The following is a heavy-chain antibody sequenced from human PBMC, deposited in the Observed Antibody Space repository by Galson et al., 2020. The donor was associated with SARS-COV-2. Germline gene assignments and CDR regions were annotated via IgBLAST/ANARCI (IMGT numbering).Heavy chain of an antibody. D-gene: IGHD3-22*01. J-gene: IGHJ4*02. CDR2: ISWDGGST. CDR3: AKDSTSGYYSYYLDY. V-gene: IGHV3-43*01. CDR1: GFTFDHYT. Sequence: GESLKISCAASGFTFDHYTMHWVRQVPGKGLEWVSLISWDGGSTNHADSVKGRFTISRDNSKNSLYLQMNSLRTEDTALYYCAKDSTSGYYSYYLDYWGQGTLVTVSS.